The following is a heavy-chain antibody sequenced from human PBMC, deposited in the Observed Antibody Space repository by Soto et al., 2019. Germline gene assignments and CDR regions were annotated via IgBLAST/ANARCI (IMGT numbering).Heavy chain of an antibody. CDR1: GFTFSKYA. D-gene: IGHD2-21*01. CDR3: AKHILQVHTGMDV. V-gene: IGHV3-23*01. J-gene: IGHJ6*04. CDR2: ISGSANTT. Sequence: PGXALTLSCIASGFTFSKYAMSWVRQAPGKGLEWVSAISGSANTTYYADSVTGRFTISRDNSKNTLYLQMNSLRVEDTSIYYCAKHILQVHTGMDVWGEGTTVTXSS.